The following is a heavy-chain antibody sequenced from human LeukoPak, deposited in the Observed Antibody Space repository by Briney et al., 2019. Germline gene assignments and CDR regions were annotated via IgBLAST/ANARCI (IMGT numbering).Heavy chain of an antibody. D-gene: IGHD4-17*01. CDR1: GGTFSSYA. V-gene: IGHV1-69*04. CDR3: AAGYGDYGWFDP. CDR2: IIPILGIA. Sequence: ASVKVSCKASGGTFSSYAISWVRQAPGQGLEWMGRIIPILGIANYAQKFQGRVTITADKSTSTAYMELSSLRSEDTAVYYCAAGYGDYGWFDPWGQGTLVTVSS. J-gene: IGHJ5*02.